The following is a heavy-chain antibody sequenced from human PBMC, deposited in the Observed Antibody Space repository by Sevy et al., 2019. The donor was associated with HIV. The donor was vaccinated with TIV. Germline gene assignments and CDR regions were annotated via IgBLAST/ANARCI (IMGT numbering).Heavy chain of an antibody. D-gene: IGHD5-18*01. CDR1: GFTFSSYA. CDR2: ISGSGGNT. Sequence: GGSLRLSCAASGFTFSSYAMTWVRQAPGKELEWVSSISGSGGNTYYADSVKGRFTISRDSSKNTVSLQMNSLRAEDTAVYYCAKDGLWLSVAYWGQGTLVTVSS. V-gene: IGHV3-23*01. CDR3: AKDGLWLSVAY. J-gene: IGHJ4*02.